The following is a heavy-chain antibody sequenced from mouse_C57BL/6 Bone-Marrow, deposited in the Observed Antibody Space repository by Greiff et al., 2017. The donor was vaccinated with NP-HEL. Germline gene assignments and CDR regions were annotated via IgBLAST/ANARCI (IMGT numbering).Heavy chain of an antibody. D-gene: IGHD6-2*01. CDR3: ARSEGGISLAMDY. Sequence: QVQLQQSGAELVRPGSSVKLSCKASGYTFTSYWMDWVKQRPGQGLEWIGNIYPSDSETHYNQKFKDKATLTVDKSSSTAYMQLSSLTSEDSAVYYCARSEGGISLAMDYWGQGTSVTVSS. CDR2: IYPSDSET. CDR1: GYTFTSYW. J-gene: IGHJ4*01. V-gene: IGHV1-61*01.